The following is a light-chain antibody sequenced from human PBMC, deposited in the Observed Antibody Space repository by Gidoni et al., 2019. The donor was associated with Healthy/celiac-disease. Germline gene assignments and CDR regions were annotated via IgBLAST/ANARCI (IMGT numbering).Light chain of an antibody. CDR3: QQSYSTPCT. Sequence: DIQMTQSPSSLSASVGDRVTITCRASQSISSYLNWYQQKPGKAPKLLIYAASSLQSGVPSRFSGSGSGTDFNITISSLQPEDFATYYCQQSYSTPCTFGPGTKVDIK. CDR2: AAS. V-gene: IGKV1-39*01. J-gene: IGKJ3*01. CDR1: QSISSY.